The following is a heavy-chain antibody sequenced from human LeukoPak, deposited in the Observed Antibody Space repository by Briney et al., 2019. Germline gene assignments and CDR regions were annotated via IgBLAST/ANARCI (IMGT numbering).Heavy chain of an antibody. D-gene: IGHD3/OR15-3a*01. CDR2: IYHSGST. CDR1: GGSISSSYW. J-gene: IGHJ4*01. V-gene: IGHV4-4*02. Sequence: PSETLSLTCAVSGGSISSSYWWSWVRQPPGKGLEGIGEIYHSGSTNYNPSLKSRLTISVDKSKNQFSLKLSSVTAADTAVYYCARSYWTGYHHLDFWSQGTMVTVSS. CDR3: ARSYWTGYHHLDF.